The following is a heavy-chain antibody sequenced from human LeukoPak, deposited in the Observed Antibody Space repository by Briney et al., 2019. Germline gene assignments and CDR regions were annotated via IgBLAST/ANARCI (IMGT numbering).Heavy chain of an antibody. D-gene: IGHD3-3*01. CDR1: GYTFTSYD. CDR3: ARVPPASDFWSGYYPECYFDY. CDR2: MNPNSGNT. V-gene: IGHV1-8*01. Sequence: GASVKVSCKASGYTFTSYDINWVRQATGQGLEWMGWMNPNSGNTGYAQKFQGRVTMTRNTSISTAYMELSSLRSEDTAVYYCARVPPASDFWSGYYPECYFDYWGQGTLVTVSS. J-gene: IGHJ4*02.